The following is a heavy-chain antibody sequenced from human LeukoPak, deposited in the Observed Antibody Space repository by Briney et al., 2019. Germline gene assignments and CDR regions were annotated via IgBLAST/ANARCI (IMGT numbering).Heavy chain of an antibody. Sequence: SETLSLTCTVSGGSISSYYWSWIRQPPGKGLEWIGSIYHSGSTYYNPSLKSRVTISVDTSKNQFSLKLSSVTAADTAVYYCAREIHPIATVTILFDYWGQGTLVTVSS. D-gene: IGHD4-17*01. J-gene: IGHJ4*02. CDR3: AREIHPIATVTILFDY. CDR2: IYHSGST. CDR1: GGSISSYY. V-gene: IGHV4-38-2*02.